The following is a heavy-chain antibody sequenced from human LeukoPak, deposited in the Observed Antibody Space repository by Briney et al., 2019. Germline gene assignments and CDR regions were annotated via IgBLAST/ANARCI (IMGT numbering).Heavy chain of an antibody. CDR2: INPNNGDT. CDR1: GDTLTVHN. CDR3: ARGAYYNFWSGFYYSPHFDY. D-gene: IGHD3-3*01. J-gene: IGHJ4*02. Sequence: GASVKVSCRASGDTLTVHNIHWMRQAPGQGLEWMGWINPNNGDTNYAQKFQGRVTMTRDTSISTAYMELSRLRSDDAAVYFCARGAYYNFWSGFYYSPHFDYWGQGTLVTVSS. V-gene: IGHV1-2*02.